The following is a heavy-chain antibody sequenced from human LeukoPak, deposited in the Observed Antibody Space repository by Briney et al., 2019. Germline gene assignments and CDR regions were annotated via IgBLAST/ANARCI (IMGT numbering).Heavy chain of an antibody. J-gene: IGHJ4*02. CDR1: GGSLSSYY. CDR3: ARDAKYTRYYDFFSGMGYFDY. V-gene: IGHV4-4*07. Sequence: SETLSLTCTVSGGSLSSYYWSWIRQPAGKGLEWVGRIYTSGRTNYNPSLKSRVTMSVDTSKNQISLKLRSVTAADTAVYYYARDAKYTRYYDFFSGMGYFDYWGQGTLVTVSS. D-gene: IGHD3-3*01. CDR2: IYTSGRT.